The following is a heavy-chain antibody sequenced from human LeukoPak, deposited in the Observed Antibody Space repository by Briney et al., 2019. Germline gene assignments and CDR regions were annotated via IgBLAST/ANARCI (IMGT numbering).Heavy chain of an antibody. CDR3: TRDATPITMVRGVQRFDP. Sequence: GRSLRLSCAASGFTFSSYGMHWVRQAPGKGLEWVAVIWYGGSNKYYADSVQGRFTISRDDAKNSLYLQMNSLRAEDTAVYYCTRDATPITMVRGVQRFDPWGQGTLVTVSS. CDR1: GFTFSSYG. CDR2: IWYGGSNK. V-gene: IGHV3-33*08. D-gene: IGHD3-10*01. J-gene: IGHJ5*02.